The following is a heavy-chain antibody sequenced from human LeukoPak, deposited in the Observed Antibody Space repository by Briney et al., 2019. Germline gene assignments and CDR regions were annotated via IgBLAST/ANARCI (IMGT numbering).Heavy chain of an antibody. V-gene: IGHV1-2*02. CDR1: GYTFTDNY. D-gene: IGHD6-13*01. J-gene: IGHJ4*02. CDR3: AREIWYYSQ. CDR2: IYPNNGGT. Sequence: ASVKVSCKASGYTFTDNYAHWVRQVPGQGLEWMGWIYPNNGGTNYAQKFQGRVTMTRDTSISTAYLDLSGLRSDDTAVYFCAREIWYYSQWGQGTLVTVS.